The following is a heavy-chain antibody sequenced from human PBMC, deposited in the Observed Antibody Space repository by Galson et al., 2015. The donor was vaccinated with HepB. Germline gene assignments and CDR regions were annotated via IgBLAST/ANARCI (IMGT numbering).Heavy chain of an antibody. CDR3: ARAETTVVTRYFDC. Sequence: LRLSCAASGFTFSDYYMSWIRRAPGKGLEWVSFISGSTGYTNYGDSVKGRFTISRDNAKNSLYLQVNSLRAEDTAVYYCARAETTVVTRYFDCWGQGTLVTVSS. J-gene: IGHJ4*02. D-gene: IGHD4-23*01. CDR2: ISGSTGYT. V-gene: IGHV3-11*06. CDR1: GFTFSDYY.